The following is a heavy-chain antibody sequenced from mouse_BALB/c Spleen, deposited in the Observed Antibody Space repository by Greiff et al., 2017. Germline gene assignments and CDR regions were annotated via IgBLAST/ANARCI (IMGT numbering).Heavy chain of an antibody. CDR2: ISSGSSTI. CDR3: ANDGYYAMDY. J-gene: IGHJ4*01. D-gene: IGHD2-3*01. Sequence: EVNVVESGGGLVQPGGSRKLSCAASGFTFSSFGMHWVRQAPEKGLEWVAYISSGSSTIYYADTVKGRFTISRDNPKNTLFLQMTSLRSEDTAMYYCANDGYYAMDYWGQGTSVTVSS. CDR1: GFTFSSFG. V-gene: IGHV5-17*02.